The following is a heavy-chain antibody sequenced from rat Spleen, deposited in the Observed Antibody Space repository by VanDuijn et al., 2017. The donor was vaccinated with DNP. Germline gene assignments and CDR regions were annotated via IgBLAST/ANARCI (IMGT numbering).Heavy chain of an antibody. CDR1: GFTFSNYY. CDR2: ISYDGSST. CDR3: VRWNSGHFDY. D-gene: IGHD4-3*01. J-gene: IGHJ2*01. Sequence: EVQLVESGGGLVQPGRSLKLSCAASGFTFSNYYMAWVRQAPKKGLEWVATISYDGSSTYYTDYVKCRFAISRDNAKNTLYLQMNSLRSEDMATYYCVRWNSGHFDYWGQGVMVTVSS. V-gene: IGHV5-22*01.